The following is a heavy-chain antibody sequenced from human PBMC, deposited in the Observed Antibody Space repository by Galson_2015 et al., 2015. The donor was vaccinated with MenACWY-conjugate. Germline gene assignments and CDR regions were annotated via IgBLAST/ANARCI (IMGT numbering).Heavy chain of an antibody. CDR3: AKASFGVTIGEVFAFDT. D-gene: IGHD3-3*01. V-gene: IGHV3-23*01. J-gene: IGHJ3*02. CDR1: GFTFSTFG. Sequence: SLRLSCAASGFTFSTFGMSWVRQAPGKGLEWVSAISTSGGRTYFADSVEGRVTISRENSEKTLYLQMNSLRAEDTAVYYCAKASFGVTIGEVFAFDTWGQGTMIIVSS. CDR2: ISTSGGRT.